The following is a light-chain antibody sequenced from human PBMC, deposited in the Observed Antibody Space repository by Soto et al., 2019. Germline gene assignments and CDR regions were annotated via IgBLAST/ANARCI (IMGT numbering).Light chain of an antibody. CDR1: QDIRYY. CDR2: AAS. V-gene: IGKV1-9*01. CDR3: QQFNTDPPLT. Sequence: DIQLTQSPSFLSASVGDRVTITCRASQDIRYYLAWYQQKPGKAPKVLISAASTLQSGVPSSFSGSGSGTEFTLTISSLQPEDFATYYCQQFNTDPPLTFGGGTKVEIK. J-gene: IGKJ4*01.